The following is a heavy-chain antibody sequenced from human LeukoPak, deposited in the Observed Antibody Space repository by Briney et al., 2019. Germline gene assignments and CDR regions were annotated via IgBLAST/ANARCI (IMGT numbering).Heavy chain of an antibody. D-gene: IGHD3-16*01. J-gene: IGHJ4*02. CDR1: GFTFSSYA. Sequence: GGSLKLSCAASGFTFSSYAMSWVPQAPGKGLEWVSAISGSGGSTYYADSVKGRSTISRDNSKTTLYLQMNSLRAEDTAVYYCANVGALGYYFDYWGQGTLVTVSS. CDR3: ANVGALGYYFDY. CDR2: ISGSGGST. V-gene: IGHV3-23*01.